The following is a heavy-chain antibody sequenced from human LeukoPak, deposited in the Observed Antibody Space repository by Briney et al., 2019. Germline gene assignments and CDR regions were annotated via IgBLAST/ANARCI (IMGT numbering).Heavy chain of an antibody. CDR2: INHSGST. Sequence: PSETLSLTCAVYNGSFSGYYWSWIRQPPGKGLEWIGEINHSGSTHYNPSLKSRVTISVDTSKKQFSPKVRSVTAADTAVYYCARKEGGQLVNTRRWFDPWGQGTLVTVSS. CDR1: NGSFSGYY. J-gene: IGHJ5*02. D-gene: IGHD6-13*01. V-gene: IGHV4-34*01. CDR3: ARKEGGQLVNTRRWFDP.